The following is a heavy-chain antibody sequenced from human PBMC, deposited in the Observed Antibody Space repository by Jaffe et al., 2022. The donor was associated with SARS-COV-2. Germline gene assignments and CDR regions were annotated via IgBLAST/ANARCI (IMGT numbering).Heavy chain of an antibody. CDR1: GFTFSDYY. V-gene: IGHV3-11*01. J-gene: IGHJ6*02. CDR3: AREEPYYDFWSGYLRYGMDV. Sequence: QVQLVESGGGLVKPGGSLRLSCAASGFTFSDYYMSWIRQAPGKGLEWVSYISSSGSTIYYADSVKGRFTISRDNAKNSLYLQMNSLRAEDTAVYYCAREEPYYDFWSGYLRYGMDVWGQGTTVTVSS. D-gene: IGHD3-3*01. CDR2: ISSSGSTI.